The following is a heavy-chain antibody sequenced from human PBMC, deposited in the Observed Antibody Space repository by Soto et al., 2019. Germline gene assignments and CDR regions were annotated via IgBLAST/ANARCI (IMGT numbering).Heavy chain of an antibody. CDR3: SRAVGGFTYGYPDY. D-gene: IGHD5-18*01. Sequence: GGSLRLSCATSGLTFSNYAMSWVRQAPGGGLEWVSSMSGSSSTTYYSTSLKTRLTISKDTSKNQVVLTMTNVEPVDTATYFCSRAVGGFTYGYPDYWGQGTLVTVSS. V-gene: IGHV3-23*01. CDR1: GLTFSNYA. CDR2: MSGSSSTT. J-gene: IGHJ4*02.